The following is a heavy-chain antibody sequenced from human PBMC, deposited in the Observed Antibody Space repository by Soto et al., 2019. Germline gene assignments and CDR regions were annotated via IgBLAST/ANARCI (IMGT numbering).Heavy chain of an antibody. V-gene: IGHV3-23*01. J-gene: IGHJ6*02. Sequence: GGSLRLSCAASGFTFSSYAMSWVRQAPGKGLEWVSAISGSGGSTYYADSVKGRFTISRDNSKNTLYLQMNSLRAEDTAVYYCAKLVLLWFGELLASIESGMDVWGQGTTVTVSS. CDR2: ISGSGGST. D-gene: IGHD3-10*01. CDR3: AKLVLLWFGELLASIESGMDV. CDR1: GFTFSSYA.